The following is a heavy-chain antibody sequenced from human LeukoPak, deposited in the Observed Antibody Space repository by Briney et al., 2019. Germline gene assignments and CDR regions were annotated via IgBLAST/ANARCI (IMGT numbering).Heavy chain of an antibody. CDR3: AVEYSSSSLPAYFDY. CDR2: MNPNSGNT. V-gene: IGHV1-8*03. D-gene: IGHD6-6*01. CDR1: GYTFTSYD. J-gene: IGHJ4*02. Sequence: ASVKVSWKASGYTFTSYDINWVRQATGQGLEWMGWMNPNSGNTGYAQKFQGRVTITRNTSISTAYMELSSLRSEDTAVYYCAVEYSSSSLPAYFDYWGQGTLVTVSS.